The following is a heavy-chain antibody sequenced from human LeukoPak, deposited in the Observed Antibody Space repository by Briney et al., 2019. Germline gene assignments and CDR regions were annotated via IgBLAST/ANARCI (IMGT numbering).Heavy chain of an antibody. V-gene: IGHV1-69*04. CDR3: ARSQYYYDSSGYTI. CDR1: GGTFSSYA. Sequence: ASVKVSCKASGGTFSSYAISWVRQAPGQGLEWMGRIIPILGIANYAQKFQGRVTITADKSTSTAYIELSSLRSEDTAVYYCARSQYYYDSSGYTIWGQGTLVTVSP. CDR2: IIPILGIA. D-gene: IGHD3-22*01. J-gene: IGHJ4*02.